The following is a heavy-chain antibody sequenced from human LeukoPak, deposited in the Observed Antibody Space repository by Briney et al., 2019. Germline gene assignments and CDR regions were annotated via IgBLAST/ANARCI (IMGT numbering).Heavy chain of an antibody. CDR2: IYDSGST. J-gene: IGHJ4*02. D-gene: IGHD1-26*01. CDR3: ARSGGLVGATLLYYFDY. CDR1: GGSINNYY. V-gene: IGHV4-59*01. Sequence: SETLSLTCAVSGGSINNYYWSWIRQPPGKGLEWIGYIYDSGSTNYNPSLKSRVTTSLDTSKNQVSLELSSVTAADTAVYYCARSGGLVGATLLYYFDYWGQGTLVTVSS.